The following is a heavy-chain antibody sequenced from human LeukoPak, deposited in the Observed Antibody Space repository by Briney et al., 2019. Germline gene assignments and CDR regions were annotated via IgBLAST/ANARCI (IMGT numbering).Heavy chain of an antibody. J-gene: IGHJ4*02. Sequence: GGPLRLSCAASGFTFSSYAMSWVRQAPGKGLEWVSAISGSGGSTYYADSVKGRFTISRDNSKNTLYLQMNSLRAEDTAVYYCAKAGYYDSSGYSDWGQGTLVTVSS. D-gene: IGHD3-22*01. CDR1: GFTFSSYA. V-gene: IGHV3-23*01. CDR3: AKAGYYDSSGYSD. CDR2: ISGSGGST.